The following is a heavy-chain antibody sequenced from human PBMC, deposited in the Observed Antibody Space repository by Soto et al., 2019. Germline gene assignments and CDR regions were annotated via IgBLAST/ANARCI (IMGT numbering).Heavy chain of an antibody. CDR3: ARRPSKYCSTTTCYASDY. Sequence: PGGSLRLSCATSGFTFDDYGMSWVRQVPGKGLEWVSGVNWNAAGIGYADSVKGRFTISRDNAKNSLYLQMNSLRAEDTALYYCARRPSKYCSTTTCYASDYRGQGTLVTVPS. J-gene: IGHJ4*02. CDR2: VNWNAAGI. V-gene: IGHV3-20*04. D-gene: IGHD2-2*01. CDR1: GFTFDDYG.